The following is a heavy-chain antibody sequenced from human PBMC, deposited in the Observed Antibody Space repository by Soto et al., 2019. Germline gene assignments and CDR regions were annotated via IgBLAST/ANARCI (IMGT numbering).Heavy chain of an antibody. J-gene: IGHJ5*02. CDR1: GGSISSSSYY. CDR3: AESAYSYLYWFDP. Sequence: QLQLQESGPGLVKPSETLSLTCTVSGGSISSSSYYWGWIRPPPGKGLEWIGSIYYSGSTYYNPSLKSRVTRSVDTSKNQFSLKLSSVTAADTAVDYCAESAYSYLYWFDPWGQGTLVTVSS. CDR2: IYYSGST. D-gene: IGHD5-18*01. V-gene: IGHV4-39*01.